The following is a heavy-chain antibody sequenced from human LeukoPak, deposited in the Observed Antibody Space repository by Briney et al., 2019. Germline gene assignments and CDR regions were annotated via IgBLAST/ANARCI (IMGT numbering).Heavy chain of an antibody. CDR3: ARGKRVTTIRYFDY. Sequence: SETLSLTCAVYGGSFSGYYWSWIRQPPGKGLEWIGEINHSGSTNHNPSLKSRVTISVDTSKNQFSLKLSSVTAADTAVYYCARGKRVTTIRYFDYWGQGTLVTVSS. J-gene: IGHJ4*02. CDR2: INHSGST. D-gene: IGHD4-11*01. CDR1: GGSFSGYY. V-gene: IGHV4-34*01.